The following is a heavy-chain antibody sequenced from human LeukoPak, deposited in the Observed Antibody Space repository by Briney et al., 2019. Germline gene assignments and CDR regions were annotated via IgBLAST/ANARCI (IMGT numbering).Heavy chain of an antibody. CDR3: ARGGYGAHMG. D-gene: IGHD4-17*01. J-gene: IGHJ4*02. CDR2: NSDGSTT. V-gene: IGHV3-74*01. Sequence: GGSLRLSCAASGFTFSSYAMHWVRQAPGKGLVWVSGNSDGSTTSYADSVKGRFTISRDNAKNTLYLQMNSLRAEDTAVYYCARGGYGAHMGWGQGTLVTVSS. CDR1: GFTFSSYA.